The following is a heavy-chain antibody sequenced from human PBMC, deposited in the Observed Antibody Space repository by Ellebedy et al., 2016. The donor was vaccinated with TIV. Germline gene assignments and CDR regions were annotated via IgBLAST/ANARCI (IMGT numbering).Heavy chain of an antibody. CDR1: GGSVRTYP. Sequence: SVKVSCXTSGGSVRTYPLTWVRQAPGQGLEWVGVIIPIFRRTEYAQKFQGRVTITADESTNTAHMELSSLRSEDAAIYYCARVSRWEAFDIWGQGTMVTVSS. D-gene: IGHD1-26*01. J-gene: IGHJ3*02. CDR2: IIPIFRRT. CDR3: ARVSRWEAFDI. V-gene: IGHV1-69*13.